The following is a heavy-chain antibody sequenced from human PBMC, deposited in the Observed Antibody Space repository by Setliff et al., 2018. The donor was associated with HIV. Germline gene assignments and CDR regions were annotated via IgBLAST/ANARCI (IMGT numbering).Heavy chain of an antibody. CDR2: IHPVDSDA. V-gene: IGHV5-51*01. D-gene: IGHD6-13*01. Sequence: ESLKISCKGSEYSFTSHWIGWVRQMPGKGLEWMGIIHPVDSDARYSPSFQGQVTMSVDNSINTAYLQWGSLKASDTAFYYCARHRHTAAGTLDAFDLWGQGTMVTVSS. J-gene: IGHJ3*01. CDR1: EYSFTSHW. CDR3: ARHRHTAAGTLDAFDL.